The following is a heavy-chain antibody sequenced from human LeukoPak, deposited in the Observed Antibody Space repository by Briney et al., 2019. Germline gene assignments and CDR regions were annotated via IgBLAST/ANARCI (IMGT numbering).Heavy chain of an antibody. Sequence: GGSLRLSCAASGFTFSSHWMHWVRQGPGKGLVWVSRINSDGSSTSYADSVKGRFTISRDNAKNTLYLQVNSLRAEDTAVYYRARGSYYFESGSWGQGTLVTVSS. CDR1: GFTFSSHW. CDR3: ARGSYYFESGS. J-gene: IGHJ4*02. V-gene: IGHV3-74*01. CDR2: INSDGSST. D-gene: IGHD3-10*01.